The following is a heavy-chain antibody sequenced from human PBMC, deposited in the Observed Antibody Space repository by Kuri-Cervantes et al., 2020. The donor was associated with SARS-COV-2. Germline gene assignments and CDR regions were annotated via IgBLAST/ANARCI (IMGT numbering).Heavy chain of an antibody. Sequence: SETLSLTCTVSGASIIVSSYYWGWVCQPPGKGLEWIGSIYYSGNTYYNPSLKSRVTISVDTSRNQFSLKLSSVTAADTAVYYCARVTDSSSWYYFDYWGQGTLVTVSS. CDR3: ARVTDSSSWYYFDY. D-gene: IGHD6-13*01. CDR1: GASIIVSSYY. J-gene: IGHJ4*02. V-gene: IGHV4-39*07. CDR2: IYYSGNT.